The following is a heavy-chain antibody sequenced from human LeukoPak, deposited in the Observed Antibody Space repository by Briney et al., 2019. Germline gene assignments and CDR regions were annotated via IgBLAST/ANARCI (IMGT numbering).Heavy chain of an antibody. J-gene: IGHJ4*02. CDR1: GGSISSYY. CDR2: IYYSGST. V-gene: IGHV4-59*12. CDR3: ASRYSSSWYYFDY. Sequence: SETLSLTCTVSGGSISSYYWSWIRQPPGKGLEWIGYIYYSGSTNYNPSLKSRVTISVDRSKSQFSLKLSSVTAADTAVYYCASRYSSSWYYFDYWGQGTLVTVSS. D-gene: IGHD6-13*01.